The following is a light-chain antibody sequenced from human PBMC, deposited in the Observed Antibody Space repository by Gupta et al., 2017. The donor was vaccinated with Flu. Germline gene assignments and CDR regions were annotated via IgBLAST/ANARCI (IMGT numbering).Light chain of an antibody. CDR2: DAS. J-gene: IGKJ4*01. CDR3: QQLYNWPPLT. Sequence: DIVLTQSPATLSLSPGERATLSCRPSQSVSSYLAWYQQKPGQAPRLLIYDASNRATGIPARFSGSGSGTDFTLTISSLEPEDFAVYYCQQLYNWPPLTFGGGTKVEIK. CDR1: QSVSSY. V-gene: IGKV3-11*01.